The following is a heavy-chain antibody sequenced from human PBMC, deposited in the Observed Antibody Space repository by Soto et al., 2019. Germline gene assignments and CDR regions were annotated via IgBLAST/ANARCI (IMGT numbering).Heavy chain of an antibody. V-gene: IGHV3-23*01. CDR1: GFTFSNYA. Sequence: LRLSCAASGFTFSNYAMSWVRQAPGKGLEWVSGVIGSGGSTSYADSVKGRFTISRDNSKNTLYLQMNSLRVEDTAVYYCAKRDSSGSYYFDSWGQGTLVTVSS. D-gene: IGHD6-19*01. J-gene: IGHJ4*02. CDR3: AKRDSSGSYYFDS. CDR2: VIGSGGST.